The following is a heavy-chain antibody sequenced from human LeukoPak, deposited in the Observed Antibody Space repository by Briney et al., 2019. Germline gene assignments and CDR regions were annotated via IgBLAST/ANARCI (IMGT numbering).Heavy chain of an antibody. V-gene: IGHV3-9*01. D-gene: IGHD2-15*01. CDR2: ISWNSGTI. J-gene: IGHJ3*02. CDR1: GFTFDGYV. Sequence: GGSLRLSCAASGFTFDGYVMNWVRQAPGKGLEWVSGISWNSGTIGYADSVKGRFIISRDNAKNSLYLQMNSLRAEDTALYYCVKGAAYHLGDAFDIWGQGTMVTVSS. CDR3: VKGAAYHLGDAFDI.